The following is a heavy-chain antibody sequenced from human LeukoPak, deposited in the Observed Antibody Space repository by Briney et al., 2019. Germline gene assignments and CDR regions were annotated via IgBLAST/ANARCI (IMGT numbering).Heavy chain of an antibody. CDR3: AKDRRRGSSWFAFDI. Sequence: GASVKVSCKASGYTFTSYGISWVRQAPGQGLEWMGWISAYNGNTNYAQKLQGRVTMTTDTSTSTAYMELRSLRSDDTAVYYCAKDRRRGSSWFAFDIWGQGTMVTVSS. CDR2: ISAYNGNT. J-gene: IGHJ3*02. V-gene: IGHV1-18*01. D-gene: IGHD6-13*01. CDR1: GYTFTSYG.